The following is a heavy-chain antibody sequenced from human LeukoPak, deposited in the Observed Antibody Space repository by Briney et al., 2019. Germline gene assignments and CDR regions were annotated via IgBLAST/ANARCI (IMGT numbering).Heavy chain of an antibody. D-gene: IGHD6-6*01. Sequence: GGSLRLSCAASGFTFSSYSMNWVRQAPGKGLEWVSSISSSSSYIYYADSVKGRFTISRDNAKNSLYLQMNSLRAEDTAVYYCAREPAARTYYYYYMDVWGKGTTVTVSS. CDR2: ISSSSSYI. J-gene: IGHJ6*03. V-gene: IGHV3-21*01. CDR1: GFTFSSYS. CDR3: AREPAARTYYYYYMDV.